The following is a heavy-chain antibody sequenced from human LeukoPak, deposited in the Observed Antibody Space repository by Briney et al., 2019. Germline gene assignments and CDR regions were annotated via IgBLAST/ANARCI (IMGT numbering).Heavy chain of an antibody. CDR2: IYSGGST. Sequence: GGSLRLSCAASGFTVSSNYMSWVRQASGKGLEWVSVIYSGGSTYYADSVKGRFTISRDNSKNTLYLQMNSLRAEDTAVYYCASVRQTSYFDYWGQGTLVTVSS. D-gene: IGHD6-6*01. J-gene: IGHJ4*02. V-gene: IGHV3-66*01. CDR3: ASVRQTSYFDY. CDR1: GFTVSSNY.